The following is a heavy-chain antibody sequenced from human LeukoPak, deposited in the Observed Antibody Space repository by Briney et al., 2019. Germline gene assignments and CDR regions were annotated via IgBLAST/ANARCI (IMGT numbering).Heavy chain of an antibody. CDR3: AREARFLEWSQYYMDV. D-gene: IGHD3-3*01. Sequence: PSETLSLTCTVSGGSISSGSYYWSWIRQPAGKGLEWIGRIYTSGSTNYNPSLKSRVTISVDTSKNQFSLKLSSVTAADTAVYYCAREARFLEWSQYYMDVWGKGTAVTVSS. CDR1: GGSISSGSYY. V-gene: IGHV4-61*02. J-gene: IGHJ6*03. CDR2: IYTSGST.